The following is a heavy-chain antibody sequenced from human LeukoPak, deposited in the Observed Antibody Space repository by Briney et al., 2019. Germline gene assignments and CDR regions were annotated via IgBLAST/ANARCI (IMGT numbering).Heavy chain of an antibody. J-gene: IGHJ4*02. CDR3: TARGPDSDSSVAY. V-gene: IGHV3-15*07. CDR2: IKDMAHGATI. D-gene: IGHD1-26*01. CDR1: GFTFNNAW. Sequence: GGSLRLSCVGSGFTFNNAWMNWVRQAPGKGLEWVGRIKDMAHGATIDYAAAVKGRFTLSRDDSKNTLYLQKNSLKTEDTSVYYCTARGPDSDSSVAYWVQGTLVTVSS.